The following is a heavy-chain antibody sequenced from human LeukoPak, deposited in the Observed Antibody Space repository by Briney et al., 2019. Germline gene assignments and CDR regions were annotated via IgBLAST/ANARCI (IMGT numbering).Heavy chain of an antibody. Sequence: SETLSLTCAVFGGSISSGDYPWSWIRQPPGKGLEWIGYIFHTGHTSYNPSLKSRVTISVDMSKNQPSLKLSSVTAADTAVYYCARGFYGSGSQFDYWGQGTLVTVSS. V-gene: IGHV4-30-2*01. CDR3: ARGFYGSGSQFDY. J-gene: IGHJ4*02. CDR2: IFHTGHT. D-gene: IGHD3-10*01. CDR1: GGSISSGDYP.